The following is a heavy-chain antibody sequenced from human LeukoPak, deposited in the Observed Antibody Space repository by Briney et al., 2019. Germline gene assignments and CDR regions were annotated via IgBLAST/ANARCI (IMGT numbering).Heavy chain of an antibody. V-gene: IGHV1-2*02. D-gene: IGHD3-3*01. Sequence: ASVKLSCKASEYTFTGYDMHWVRQAPGQGLEWMGWINPNSGGTIYAQKFQGRVTMTRDTSISTAYMEISRLRPADTAAYYCARDLALRFLDYWGQGTLVTVSS. J-gene: IGHJ4*02. CDR3: ARDLALRFLDY. CDR2: INPNSGGT. CDR1: EYTFTGYD.